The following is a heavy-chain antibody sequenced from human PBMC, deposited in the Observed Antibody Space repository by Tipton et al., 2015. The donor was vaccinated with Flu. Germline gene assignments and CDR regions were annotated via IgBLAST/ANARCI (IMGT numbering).Heavy chain of an antibody. V-gene: IGHV1-69*15. J-gene: IGHJ6*02. D-gene: IGHD3-22*01. CDR3: ARDSYYDSSGYYFHMDV. CDR2: IIPMFDTA. Sequence: QLVQSGAEVRKPGSSVKVSCKASGGTFSDYTISWVRQAPGQGLEWLGRIIPMFDTANYTQKFQGRVTITADESTSTFYMELSSLRSEDTAVYYCARDSYYDSSGYYFHMDVWGQGTPVTVSS. CDR1: GGTFSDYT.